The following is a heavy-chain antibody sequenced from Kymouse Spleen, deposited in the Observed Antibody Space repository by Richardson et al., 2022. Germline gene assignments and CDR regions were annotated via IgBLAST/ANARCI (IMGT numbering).Heavy chain of an antibody. V-gene: IGHV3-33*01. CDR2: IWYDGSNK. Sequence: QVQLVESGGGVVQPGRSLRLSCAASGFTFSSYGMHWVRQAPGKGLEWVAVIWYDGSNKYYADSVKGRFTISRDNSKNTLYLQMNSLRAEDTAVYYCAREYYYGSGSYSHAFDIWGQGTMVTVSS. CDR3: AREYYYGSGSYSHAFDI. D-gene: IGHD3-10*01. CDR1: GFTFSSYG. J-gene: IGHJ3*02.